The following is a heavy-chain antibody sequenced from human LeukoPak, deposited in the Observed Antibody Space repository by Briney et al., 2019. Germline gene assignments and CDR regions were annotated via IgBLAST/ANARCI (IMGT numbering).Heavy chain of an antibody. Sequence: SETLSLTCAVSGGSFSGYYWSWIRQPPGKGLEWIGEINHSGSTNYNPSLKSRVTISVDTSKNQFSLKLSSVTAADTAVYYCAYSTVVTRGYYWGQGTLVTVSS. V-gene: IGHV4-34*01. CDR1: GGSFSGYY. J-gene: IGHJ4*02. CDR3: AYSTVVTRGYY. CDR2: INHSGST. D-gene: IGHD4-23*01.